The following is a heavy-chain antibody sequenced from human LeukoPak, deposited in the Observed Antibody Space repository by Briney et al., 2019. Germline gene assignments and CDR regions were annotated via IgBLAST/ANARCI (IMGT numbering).Heavy chain of an antibody. Sequence: GGSLRLSCAASGFTSGSYWMSWVRQAPGKGLEWVANIKQDGSEKYYVDSVKGRFTISRDNAKKSLYLQMKSLRAEDTAVYYCARDGGPFDDWGQGTLVTVS. V-gene: IGHV3-7*03. CDR2: IKQDGSEK. CDR3: ARDGGPFDD. J-gene: IGHJ4*02. D-gene: IGHD2-15*01. CDR1: GFTSGSYW.